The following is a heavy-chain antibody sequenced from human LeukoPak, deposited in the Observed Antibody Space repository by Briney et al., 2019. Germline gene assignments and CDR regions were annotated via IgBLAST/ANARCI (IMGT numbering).Heavy chain of an antibody. CDR3: ARDRPVIN. CDR1: GFTFGTYA. Sequence: GGSLRLSCAASGFTFGTYAMSWVRQAPGKGLEWVSGISGSGGSTYYADSVKGRFTISRDNSKSTLYLQMNSLRAEDTAVYYCARDRPVINWGQGTLVTVSS. J-gene: IGHJ4*02. D-gene: IGHD3-10*01. CDR2: ISGSGGST. V-gene: IGHV3-23*01.